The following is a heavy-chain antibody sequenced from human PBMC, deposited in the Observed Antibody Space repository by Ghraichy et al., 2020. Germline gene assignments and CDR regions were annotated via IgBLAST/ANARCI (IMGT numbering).Heavy chain of an antibody. CDR1: RAPVSTPF. Sequence: ASVKVSCKICRAPVSTPFMSFLLVSPLLLEERMGCINPNSGVTDYALQYEGRVTMTTDTYVSTAYMELGSLSSDDTALHYCARGYTSGSLGYWGQGTLVTVSS. V-gene: IGHV1-2*02. J-gene: IGHJ4*02. D-gene: IGHD6-19*01. CDR2: INPNSGVT. CDR3: ARGYTSGSLGY.